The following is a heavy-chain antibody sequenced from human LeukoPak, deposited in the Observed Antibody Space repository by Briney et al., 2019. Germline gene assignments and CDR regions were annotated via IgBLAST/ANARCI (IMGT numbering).Heavy chain of an antibody. CDR3: ARFTGGYGIFDY. J-gene: IGHJ4*02. V-gene: IGHV4-39*01. D-gene: IGHD4-17*01. CDR2: IYYSGST. Sequence: SETLSLTCTVSGGSISSSSYYWSWIRQPPGQGLEWIGSIYYSGSTYYNPSLKSRVTISVDTSKNQFSLKLSSVTAADTAVYYCARFTGGYGIFDYWGQGTLVTVSS. CDR1: GGSISSSSYY.